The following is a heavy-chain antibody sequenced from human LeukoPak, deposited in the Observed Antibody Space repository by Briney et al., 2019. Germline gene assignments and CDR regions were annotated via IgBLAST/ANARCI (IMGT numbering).Heavy chain of an antibody. CDR2: ISSSGDIT. CDR3: ARDRVPAHDY. D-gene: IGHD2-2*01. V-gene: IGHV3-23*01. CDR1: GFAFSSQA. J-gene: IGHJ4*02. Sequence: GGSLRLSCAASGFAFSSQAMSWVRQAPGKGLQWVSAISSSGDITYYADSVKGRFTISRDNSRNTLHLQMDSLRAEDTAVYYCARDRVPAHDYWGQGTLVTVSS.